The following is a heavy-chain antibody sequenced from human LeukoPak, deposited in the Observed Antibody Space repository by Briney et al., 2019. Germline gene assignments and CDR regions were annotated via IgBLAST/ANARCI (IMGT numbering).Heavy chain of an antibody. CDR1: GGTFSIYA. CDR3: ARDIEQQLGY. V-gene: IGHV1-69*04. CDR2: IIPILGIA. Sequence: SVKVSCKASGGTFSIYAISWVRQAPGQGLEWMGRIIPILGIANYAQKFQGRVTITADKSTSTAYMELSSLRSEDTAVYYCARDIEQQLGYWGQGTLVTVSS. D-gene: IGHD6-13*01. J-gene: IGHJ4*02.